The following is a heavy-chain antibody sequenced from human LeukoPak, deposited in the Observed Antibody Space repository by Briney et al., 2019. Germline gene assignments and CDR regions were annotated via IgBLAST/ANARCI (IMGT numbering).Heavy chain of an antibody. Sequence: SETLSLTCTVSGGSISSYYWSWIRQPPGKGLEWIGYIYYSGSTNYNPSLKSRVTISVDTSKNQFSLKLSSVTAADTAVYYCASLGITGTTPAPGLDYWGQGTLVTVSS. V-gene: IGHV4-59*08. CDR2: IYYSGST. CDR3: ASLGITGTTPAPGLDY. D-gene: IGHD1-20*01. J-gene: IGHJ4*02. CDR1: GGSISSYY.